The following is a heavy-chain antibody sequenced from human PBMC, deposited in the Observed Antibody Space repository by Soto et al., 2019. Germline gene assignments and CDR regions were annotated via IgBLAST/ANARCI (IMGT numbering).Heavy chain of an antibody. CDR3: ARDQAPTYYFASGPYFDY. Sequence: EVQLVESGGGLVQPGGSLRLSCAASGFTFSSYWMSWVRQAPGKGLEWVANIKQDGSEKYYVDSVKGRFTISRDNAKYALSLQMNSLRAVYTAVYYCARDQAPTYYFASGPYFDYWGQGTLVSVSS. J-gene: IGHJ4*02. CDR1: GFTFSSYW. V-gene: IGHV3-7*01. CDR2: IKQDGSEK. D-gene: IGHD3-10*01.